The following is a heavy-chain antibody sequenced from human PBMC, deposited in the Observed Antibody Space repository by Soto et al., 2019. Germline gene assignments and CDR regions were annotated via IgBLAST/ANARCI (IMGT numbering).Heavy chain of an antibody. CDR1: GGSISSGNYY. Sequence: ASETLSLTCTVSGGSISSGNYYWSWIRQHPGKGLEWIGYIYYSGSTYYNPSLKSRVTISLDTSKNQFSLKLSSVTAADTALYYCARAPVPRDYYYYMDVWGKGTTVTVSS. J-gene: IGHJ6*03. CDR3: ARAPVPRDYYYYMDV. CDR2: IYYSGST. V-gene: IGHV4-31*03. D-gene: IGHD2-2*01.